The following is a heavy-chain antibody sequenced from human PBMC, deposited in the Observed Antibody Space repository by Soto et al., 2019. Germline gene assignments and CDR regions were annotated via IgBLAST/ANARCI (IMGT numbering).Heavy chain of an antibody. J-gene: IGHJ3*02. D-gene: IGHD6-13*01. CDR2: IPNTENKK. CDR1: GFTFSSYG. Sequence: PGGSLRLSSVASGFTFSSYGVHGVRQAPGKGLEWVAVIPNTENKKYYADSVKGRFTISRDNSQNTLFLQMDSLMSEDTAMYYCARTAGGRVRGALDIWGQGTMVTVSS. V-gene: IGHV3-30-3*01. CDR3: ARTAGGRVRGALDI.